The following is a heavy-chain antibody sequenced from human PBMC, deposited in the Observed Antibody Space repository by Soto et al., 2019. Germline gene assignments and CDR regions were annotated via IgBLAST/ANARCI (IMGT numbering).Heavy chain of an antibody. V-gene: IGHV1-2*02. Sequence: ASVKVSCKASGYTFTGYYMHWVRQAPGQGLEWMGWINPNSGGTNYAQKFQGRVTMTRDTSISTAYMELSRLRSDDTAVYYCARVGGRGYYYYGMDVWGQGTTVTVSS. D-gene: IGHD3-16*01. CDR3: ARVGGRGYYYYGMDV. CDR2: INPNSGGT. CDR1: GYTFTGYY. J-gene: IGHJ6*02.